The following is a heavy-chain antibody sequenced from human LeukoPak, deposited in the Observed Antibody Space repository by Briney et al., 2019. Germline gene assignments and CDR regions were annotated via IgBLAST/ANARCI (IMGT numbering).Heavy chain of an antibody. CDR2: ISGSGGST. V-gene: IGHV3-23*01. CDR3: AKDQSNMVRGVIRY. D-gene: IGHD3-10*01. CDR1: GFTFSSYA. J-gene: IGHJ4*02. Sequence: TGGSLRLSCAASGFTFSSYAMSWVRQAPGKGLEWVSAISGSGGSTYYADSVKGRFTISRDNSKNTLYLQMNSLRAEDTAVYYCAKDQSNMVRGVIRYWGQGTLVTVSS.